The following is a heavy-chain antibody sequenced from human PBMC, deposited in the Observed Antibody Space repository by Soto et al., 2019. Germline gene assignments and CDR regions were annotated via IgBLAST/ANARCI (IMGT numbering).Heavy chain of an antibody. V-gene: IGHV3-30*03. CDR1: GFPFSSYG. Sequence: QVQLVESGGGVVQPGRSLRLSCAASGFPFSSYGMHWVREAPGKGLEWVAVISYDGSNKYYADSVKGRFTISRDNSASTLYPQMNSLRPEDTALYYCAGGQYYFGYRGQGTLVTVSP. J-gene: IGHJ4*02. CDR2: ISYDGSNK. CDR3: AGGQYYFGY. D-gene: IGHD3-10*01.